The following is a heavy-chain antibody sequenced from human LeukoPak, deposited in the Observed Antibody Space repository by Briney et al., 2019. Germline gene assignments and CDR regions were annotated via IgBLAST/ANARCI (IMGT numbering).Heavy chain of an antibody. V-gene: IGHV4-39*01. CDR2: IYYSGRT. Sequence: PSETLSLTCAVSGGSVSSTNHFWGWIRQPPGKRLEWIGNIYYSGRTYYNPSLKSRVAISVDTSKNQFSLKLSSVTAADTAIYYCAGHSGGFYFDLDYWGQGILVTVSS. D-gene: IGHD3-22*01. CDR1: GGSVSSTNHF. J-gene: IGHJ4*02. CDR3: AGHSGGFYFDLDY.